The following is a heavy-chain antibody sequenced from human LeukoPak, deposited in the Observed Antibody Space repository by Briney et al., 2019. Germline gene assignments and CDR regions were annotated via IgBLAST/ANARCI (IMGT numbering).Heavy chain of an antibody. J-gene: IGHJ2*01. CDR1: GGTFSSYA. V-gene: IGHV1-69*04. D-gene: IGHD3-3*01. Sequence: SVKVSCKASGGTFSSYAISWVRQAPGQGLEWMGRIIPILGIANYAQKFQGRVTITVDKSTSTAYMELSSLRPEDTAVYYCARRTQNDDIWSGSPDWYFDLWGRGTLVTASS. CDR3: ARRTQNDDIWSGSPDWYFDL. CDR2: IIPILGIA.